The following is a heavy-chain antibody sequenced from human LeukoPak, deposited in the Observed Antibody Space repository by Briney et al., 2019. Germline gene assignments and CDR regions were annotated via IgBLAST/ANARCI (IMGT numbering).Heavy chain of an antibody. J-gene: IGHJ6*03. Sequence: PGGSLRLSCAASGFTFSSYWMSWVRQAPGKGLEWVANIKQDGSEKYYVDSVKGRFTISRDNAKNSLYLQMNSLRAEDTAVYYCARDDYKSHYYMDVWGKGTTVTVSS. CDR1: GFTFSSYW. CDR3: ARDDYKSHYYMDV. V-gene: IGHV3-7*01. CDR2: IKQDGSEK. D-gene: IGHD4-11*01.